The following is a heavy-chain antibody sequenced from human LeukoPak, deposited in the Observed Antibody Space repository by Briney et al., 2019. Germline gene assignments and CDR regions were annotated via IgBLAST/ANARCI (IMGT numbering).Heavy chain of an antibody. CDR1: GGSISSYY. CDR3: ARVGRVGPSDYGMDV. V-gene: IGHV4-4*07. J-gene: IGHJ6*02. D-gene: IGHD3-10*01. CDR2: IYSSGST. Sequence: SETLSLTCTVSGGSISSYYWSWIRQPAGKGLEWTGRIYSSGSTNYNPSLKSRVTMSVDTSKNQFSLKLSSVTAADTAVYYCARVGRVGPSDYGMDVWGQGTTVTVSS.